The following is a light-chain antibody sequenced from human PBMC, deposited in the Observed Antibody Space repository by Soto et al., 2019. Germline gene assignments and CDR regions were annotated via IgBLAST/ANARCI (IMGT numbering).Light chain of an antibody. J-gene: IGKJ1*01. CDR1: QSVGSY. CDR2: DAS. Sequence: EIVLTQSPATLSLSPGERATLSCRASQSVGSYLAWYQQKSGQAPRLLIYDASNRASGVPARFSGSGSGTDFPLTISSLEPEDFAVYYCQQRSNWPRTFGQGTKVEIK. V-gene: IGKV3-11*01. CDR3: QQRSNWPRT.